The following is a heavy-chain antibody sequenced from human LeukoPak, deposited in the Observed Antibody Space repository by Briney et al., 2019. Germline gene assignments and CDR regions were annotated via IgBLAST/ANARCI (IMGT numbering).Heavy chain of an antibody. D-gene: IGHD5-18*01. CDR3: AKDLKRGYSYGYWAFTPGY. J-gene: IGHJ4*02. Sequence: PGGSLRLSCAASGFMFSSYSMNWVRQAPGKGLEWVSSISGSSTYIFYADSVKGRFTISRDNSKNTVYLQMNSLRPEDTAVYYCAKDLKRGYSYGYWAFTPGYWGQGTLVTVSS. CDR1: GFMFSSYS. CDR2: ISGSSTYI. V-gene: IGHV3-21*01.